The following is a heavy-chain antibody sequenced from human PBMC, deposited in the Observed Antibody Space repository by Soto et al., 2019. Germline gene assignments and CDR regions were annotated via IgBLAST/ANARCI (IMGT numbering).Heavy chain of an antibody. CDR1: GFTFSSYW. CDR3: ARDKGEVYYDFWSGYLPHYYYGMDV. D-gene: IGHD3-3*01. CDR2: INSDGSST. J-gene: IGHJ6*02. V-gene: IGHV3-74*01. Sequence: GGSLRLSCAASGFTFSSYWMHWVRQAPGKGLVWVSRINSDGSSTSYADSVKGRFTISRDNAKNTLYLQMNSLRAEDTAVYYCARDKGEVYYDFWSGYLPHYYYGMDVWGQGTTVTVSS.